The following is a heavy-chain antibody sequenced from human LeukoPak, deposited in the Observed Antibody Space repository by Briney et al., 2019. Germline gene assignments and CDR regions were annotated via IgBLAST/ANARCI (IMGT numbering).Heavy chain of an antibody. J-gene: IGHJ3*02. D-gene: IGHD4-23*01. V-gene: IGHV4-59*08. CDR2: IYCSGST. CDR1: GGSISSYY. CDR3: ARHRGGNSGGSDAFDI. Sequence: SETLSLTCTVSGGSISSYYWSWIRQPPGKGLEWIGYIYCSGSTNYNPSLKSRVTISVDTSKNQFSLKLSSVTAADTAVYYCARHRGGNSGGSDAFDIWGQGTMVTVSS.